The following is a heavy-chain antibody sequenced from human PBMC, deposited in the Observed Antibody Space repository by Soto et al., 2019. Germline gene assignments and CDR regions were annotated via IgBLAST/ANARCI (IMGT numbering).Heavy chain of an antibody. J-gene: IGHJ6*02. CDR2: IYPGDSDT. CDR1: GYSFTSYW. V-gene: IGHV5-51*01. CDR3: ARLSGRNIVLGYYCGMDV. Sequence: GESLKISCKGSGYSFTSYWIGWVRQMPGKGLEWMGIIYPGDSDTRYSPSFQGQVTISADKSISTAYLQWSSLKASDTAMYYCARLSGRNIVLGYYCGMDVWGQGTTVTVSS. D-gene: IGHD2-8*02.